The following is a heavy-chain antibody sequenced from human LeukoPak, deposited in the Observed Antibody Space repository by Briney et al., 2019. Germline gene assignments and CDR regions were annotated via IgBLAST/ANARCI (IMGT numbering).Heavy chain of an antibody. Sequence: PGGSLRLSCAVSGFTFSSYEMNWVRQAPGKGLEWVSYISRSGNTVYYGDSVKGRFTISRDNAKNSLYLQMNSLRVEDTAVFYCAREHSSGWYNWFDPWGQGTLVTVSS. V-gene: IGHV3-48*03. J-gene: IGHJ5*02. CDR1: GFTFSSYE. D-gene: IGHD6-19*01. CDR3: AREHSSGWYNWFDP. CDR2: ISRSGNTV.